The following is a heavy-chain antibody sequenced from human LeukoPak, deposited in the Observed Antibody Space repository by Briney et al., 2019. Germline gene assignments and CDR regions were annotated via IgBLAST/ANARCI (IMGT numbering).Heavy chain of an antibody. J-gene: IGHJ6*03. CDR1: GYTFTSYD. CDR2: MNPNSGNT. D-gene: IGHD3-10*01. V-gene: IGHV1-8*01. CDR3: ASPGGEYEFGELNYYYYYMDV. Sequence: ASVKVSCKASGYTFTSYDINWVRQATGQGLEWMGWMNPNSGNTGYAQKFQGRVTITTDESTSTAYMELSSLRSEDTAVYYCASPGGEYEFGELNYYYYYMDVWGKGTTVTVSS.